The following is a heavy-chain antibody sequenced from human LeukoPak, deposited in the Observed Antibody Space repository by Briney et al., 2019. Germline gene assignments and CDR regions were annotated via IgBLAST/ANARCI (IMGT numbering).Heavy chain of an antibody. CDR2: ISGSGGST. Sequence: GGSLRLSCAASGFTFSSYAMSWVRQAPGKGLEWVSAISGSGGSTYYADSVKGRFTISRDNSKNTLYLQMNSLRAEDTAVYYCAKDYGDYWFILPDYWGQGTLVTVSS. V-gene: IGHV3-23*01. CDR1: GFTFSSYA. D-gene: IGHD4-17*01. CDR3: AKDYGDYWFILPDY. J-gene: IGHJ4*02.